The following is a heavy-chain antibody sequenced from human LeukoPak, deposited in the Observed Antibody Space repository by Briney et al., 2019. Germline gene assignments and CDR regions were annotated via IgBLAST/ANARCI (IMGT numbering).Heavy chain of an antibody. Sequence: GGSLRLSCAASGFTFSSYEMNWVRQAPGKGLEWVSYISSSGSTIYYADSVKGRFTISRDNAKNSLYLQMNSLRAEDTAVYYCASERCSSTSCYDGYYGMDVWGKGTTVIVSS. CDR3: ASERCSSTSCYDGYYGMDV. CDR2: ISSSGSTI. V-gene: IGHV3-48*03. D-gene: IGHD2-2*01. J-gene: IGHJ6*04. CDR1: GFTFSSYE.